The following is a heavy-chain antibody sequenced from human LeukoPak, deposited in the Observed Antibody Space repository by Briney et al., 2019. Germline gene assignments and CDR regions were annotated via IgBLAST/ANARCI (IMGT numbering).Heavy chain of an antibody. J-gene: IGHJ6*02. CDR3: ARTSRHYYGSGSNLTPWPAGMDV. CDR2: IYYSGSST. CDR1: GGSMSGFF. Sequence: QPSETLSLTCTVSGGSMSGFFWTWVRQPPGKELEWIGSIYYSGSSTKYSPSLKSRVTISVDTSKSQFSLKLNSATAADTAVYYCARTSRHYYGSGSNLTPWPAGMDVWGQGTTVTVSS. D-gene: IGHD3-10*01. V-gene: IGHV4-59*01.